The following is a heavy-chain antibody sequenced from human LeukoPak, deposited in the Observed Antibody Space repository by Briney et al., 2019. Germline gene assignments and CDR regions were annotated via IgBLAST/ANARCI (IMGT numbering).Heavy chain of an antibody. J-gene: IGHJ4*02. CDR3: ARTLYYYDSSGYSRVFDY. CDR2: IFSNDEK. CDR1: GFSLSNARMG. D-gene: IGHD3-22*01. V-gene: IGHV2-26*01. Sequence: SGPVLVKPTETLTLTCTVSGFSLSNARMGVSWIRQPPGKALEWLAHIFSNDEKSYSTSLKSRLTISKDTSKGQVVLTMTNMDPVDTATYYCARTLYYYDSSGYSRVFDYWGQGTLVTVSS.